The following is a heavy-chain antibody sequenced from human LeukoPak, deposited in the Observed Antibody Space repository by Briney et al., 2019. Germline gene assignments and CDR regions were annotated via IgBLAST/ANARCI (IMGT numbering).Heavy chain of an antibody. V-gene: IGHV3-23*01. J-gene: IGHJ4*02. Sequence: GRSLRLSCAASGFTFSSYAMSWVRQAPGKGLERVSAIRGSGGSTYYADSLKGRFTISRDNSKNTLYLQMNSLRAEDTAVYYCAKDRVLLLWFGELQAFDYWGQGTLVTVSS. CDR1: GFTFSSYA. CDR2: IRGSGGST. CDR3: AKDRVLLLWFGELQAFDY. D-gene: IGHD3-10*01.